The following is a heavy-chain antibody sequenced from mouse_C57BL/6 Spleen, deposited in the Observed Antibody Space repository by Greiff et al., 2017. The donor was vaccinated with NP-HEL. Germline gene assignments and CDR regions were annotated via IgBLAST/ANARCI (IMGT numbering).Heavy chain of an antibody. V-gene: IGHV1-31*01. CDR2: IYPYNGVS. CDR1: GYSFTGYY. D-gene: IGHD1-1*01. Sequence: VQLQQSGPELVKPGASVKISCKASGYSFTGYYMHWVKQSHGNILDWIGYIYPYNGVSSYNQKFKGKATLTVDKSSSTAYLELRSLTSEDSAVDYCARCITTVVATRNYYDMDYWGQGTSVTVSS. J-gene: IGHJ4*01. CDR3: ARCITTVVATRNYYDMDY.